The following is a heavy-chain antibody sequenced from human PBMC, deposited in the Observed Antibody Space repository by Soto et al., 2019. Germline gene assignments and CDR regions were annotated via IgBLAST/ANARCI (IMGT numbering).Heavy chain of an antibody. CDR3: ARGQYSSSWGSHYYYYGMDV. V-gene: IGHV1-69*13. CDR2: IIPIFGTA. CDR1: GGTLSRYA. Sequence: ASVKVSCKASGGTLSRYAISWVRQAPGQGLEWMGGIIPIFGTANYAQKFQGRVTITADESTSTAYMELSSLRSEDTAVYYCARGQYSSSWGSHYYYYGMDVWGQGTTVTVSS. D-gene: IGHD6-13*01. J-gene: IGHJ6*02.